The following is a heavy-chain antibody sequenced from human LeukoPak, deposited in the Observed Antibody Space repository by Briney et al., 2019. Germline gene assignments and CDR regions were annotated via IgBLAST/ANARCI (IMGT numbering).Heavy chain of an antibody. V-gene: IGHV4-39*01. CDR3: ARARKFNYDFWSGYYTGPLDY. D-gene: IGHD3-3*01. CDR1: GGSMSSSSYY. CDR2: IYYSGST. J-gene: IGHJ4*02. Sequence: KSSETLSLTCTVSGGSMSSSSYYWGWIRQPPGKGLEWIGSIYYSGSTYYNPSLKSRSTISVDTSKNQFSLKLSSVTAADTAVYYCARARKFNYDFWSGYYTGPLDYWGQGTLVTVSS.